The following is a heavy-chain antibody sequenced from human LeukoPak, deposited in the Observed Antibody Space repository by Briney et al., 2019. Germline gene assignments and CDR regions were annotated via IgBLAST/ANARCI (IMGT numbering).Heavy chain of an antibody. V-gene: IGHV1-69*05. Sequence: ASVKVSCKASGGTFSSYAISWVRQAPGQGLEWMGGIIPIFGTANYAQTFQGRVTITTDESTSTAYMELSSLRSEDTAVYYCARGRVTAPYYYYYMDVWGKGTTVTVSS. J-gene: IGHJ6*03. CDR2: IIPIFGTA. CDR1: GGTFSSYA. CDR3: ARGRVTAPYYYYYMDV. D-gene: IGHD2-21*02.